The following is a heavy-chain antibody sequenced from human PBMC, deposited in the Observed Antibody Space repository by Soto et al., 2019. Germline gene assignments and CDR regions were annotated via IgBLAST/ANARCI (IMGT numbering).Heavy chain of an antibody. CDR1: GFTFSAYT. CDR2: INPPSSYT. V-gene: IGHV3-21*01. Sequence: PGGSLRLSCAASGFTFSAYTINWVRQAPGKGLEWVASINPPSSYTYFAGSVKGRFTISRDNAKRSVSLQVNGLRVEDTGIYYCATQLERAPDVGYWGQGTLVTVSS. CDR3: ATQLERAPDVGY. D-gene: IGHD3-3*01. J-gene: IGHJ4*02.